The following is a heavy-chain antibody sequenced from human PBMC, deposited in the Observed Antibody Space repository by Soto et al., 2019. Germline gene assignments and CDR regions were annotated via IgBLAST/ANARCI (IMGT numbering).Heavy chain of an antibody. J-gene: IGHJ6*02. CDR3: ARGGRVPAAIGNYYYGMDV. CDR1: GYSFTSYW. Sequence: EVQLVQSGAEVKKPGESLRISCKGSGYSFTSYWISWVRQMPGKGLEWMGRIDPSDSYTNYSPSFQGHVTISADKSISTAYLQWSSLKASDTAMYYCARGGRVPAAIGNYYYGMDVWGQGTTVTVSS. V-gene: IGHV5-10-1*03. D-gene: IGHD2-2*02. CDR2: IDPSDSYT.